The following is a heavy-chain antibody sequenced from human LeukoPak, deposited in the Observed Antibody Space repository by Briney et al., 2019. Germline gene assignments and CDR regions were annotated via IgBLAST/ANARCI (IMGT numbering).Heavy chain of an antibody. CDR1: GGTFSSYA. Sequence: SVKVSCKASGGTFSSYAISWVRQAPGQGLEWMGGIIPIFGTANYAQKFQGRVTMTEDTSTDTAYMELSSLRSEDTAVYYCATESPRRQYYYDPNWFDPWGQGTLVTVSS. CDR2: IIPIFGTA. V-gene: IGHV1-69*06. J-gene: IGHJ5*02. CDR3: ATESPRRQYYYDPNWFDP. D-gene: IGHD3-22*01.